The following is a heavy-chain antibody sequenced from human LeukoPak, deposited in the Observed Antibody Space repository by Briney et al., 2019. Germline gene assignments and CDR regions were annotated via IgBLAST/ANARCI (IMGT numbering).Heavy chain of an antibody. V-gene: IGHV1-24*01. J-gene: IGHJ4*02. CDR2: FDPEDGET. CDR1: GYTLTELS. D-gene: IGHD2-15*01. Sequence: AAAVKVSCKVSGYTLTELSMHWVRQAPGKGLEWMGGFDPEDGETIYAQKFQGRVTMTEDTSTDTAYMELSSLRSEDTAVYYCATDSYCSGGSCSTFDYWGQGTLVTVSS. CDR3: ATDSYCSGGSCSTFDY.